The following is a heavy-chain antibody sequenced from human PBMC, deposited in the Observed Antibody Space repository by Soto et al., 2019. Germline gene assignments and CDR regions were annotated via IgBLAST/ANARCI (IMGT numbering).Heavy chain of an antibody. CDR1: GYTFTSYG. V-gene: IGHV1-18*01. J-gene: IGHJ5*02. CDR3: ARDALRYFDWLFPGRWFDP. Sequence: QVQLVQSGAEVKKPGASVKVSCKASGYTFTSYGISWVRQAPGQGLEWMGWISAYNGNTNYAQKLQGRVTMTTDTSTSTAYMELRSLRSDETAVYYCARDALRYFDWLFPGRWFDPWGQGTLVTVSS. D-gene: IGHD3-9*01. CDR2: ISAYNGNT.